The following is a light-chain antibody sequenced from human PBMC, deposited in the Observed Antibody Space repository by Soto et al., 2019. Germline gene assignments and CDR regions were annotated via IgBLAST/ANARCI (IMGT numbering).Light chain of an antibody. V-gene: IGKV3-15*01. CDR2: DAS. Sequence: EVVLTQSPATLSVSPGDRATLSCRASQSVSRNLAWYQQKPGQAPRLLIYDASTRANGVPARFSGSGSATEFTLSISSLQSEDVVVYYCQQYGDWPPGTFGQGTKVEIK. CDR3: QQYGDWPPGT. CDR1: QSVSRN. J-gene: IGKJ2*01.